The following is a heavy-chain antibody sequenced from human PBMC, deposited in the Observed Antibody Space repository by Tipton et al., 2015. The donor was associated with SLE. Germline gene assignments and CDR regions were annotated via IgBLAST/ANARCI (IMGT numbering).Heavy chain of an antibody. J-gene: IGHJ6*02. CDR3: ARGSASGYYGMDV. CDR2: INHSGST. Sequence: TLSLTCAVYGGSFSGYYWSWVRQPPGKGLEWIGEINHSGSTNYNPSLKSRVTISVDASKNQISLKLNSVTAADTAVYYCARGSASGYYGMDVWGRGITVTVSS. V-gene: IGHV4-34*01. CDR1: GGSFSGYY.